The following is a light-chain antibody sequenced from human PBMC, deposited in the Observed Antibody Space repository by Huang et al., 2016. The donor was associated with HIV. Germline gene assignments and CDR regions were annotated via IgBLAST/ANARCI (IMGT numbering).Light chain of an antibody. CDR1: QIVSSH. Sequence: ETVMTQSPVTLSVSPGDRASLSCRSSQIVSSHLAWYQQKPGQAPRLLIYAASTRATVVPASFSGSGAGTEFTLTISTLQSEDSAVYYCQQYNDFRSTFGPGTRVEIK. CDR2: AAS. CDR3: QQYNDFRST. J-gene: IGKJ3*01. V-gene: IGKV3-15*01.